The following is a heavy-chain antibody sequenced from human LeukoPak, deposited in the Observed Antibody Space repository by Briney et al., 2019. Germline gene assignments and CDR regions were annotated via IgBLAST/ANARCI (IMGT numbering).Heavy chain of an antibody. CDR2: INPSGGST. Sequence: ASVKVSCKASGYTFTGYYMHWVRQAPGQGLEWMGIINPSGGSTSYAQKFQGRVTMTRDTSTGTVYMELSSLRSEDTAVYYCARSAGYNWFDPWGQGTLVTVSS. J-gene: IGHJ5*02. CDR3: ARSAGYNWFDP. D-gene: IGHD6-13*01. V-gene: IGHV1-46*03. CDR1: GYTFTGYY.